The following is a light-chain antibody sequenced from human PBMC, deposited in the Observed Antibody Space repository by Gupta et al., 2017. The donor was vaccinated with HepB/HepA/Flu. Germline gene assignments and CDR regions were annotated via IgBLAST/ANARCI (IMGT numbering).Light chain of an antibody. Sequence: DVVMTQSPVSLAVTLGQPASISCKSSQSLVYSDGDTYLNWFHQRPGQSPRRLIYKVSNRDSGVPDRFSGSGSGTGFTLKISRVEAEDVGIYYCMQGTHWPPITFGHGTRLEI. CDR1: QSLVYSDGDTY. CDR2: KVS. J-gene: IGKJ5*01. CDR3: MQGTHWPPIT. V-gene: IGKV2-30*01.